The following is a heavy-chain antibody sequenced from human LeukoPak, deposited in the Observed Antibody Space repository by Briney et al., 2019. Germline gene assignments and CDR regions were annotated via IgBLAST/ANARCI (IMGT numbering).Heavy chain of an antibody. V-gene: IGHV4-39*07. D-gene: IGHD3-3*01. Sequence: GSLRLSCAASGFTVSSNYMSWVRQPPGKGLEWIGSIYYSGSTYYNPSLKSRVTISVDTSKNQFSLKLSSVTAADTAVYYCARVETEWLYGWGKWFDPWGQGTLVTVSS. CDR1: GFTVSSNY. J-gene: IGHJ5*02. CDR3: ARVETEWLYGWGKWFDP. CDR2: IYYSGST.